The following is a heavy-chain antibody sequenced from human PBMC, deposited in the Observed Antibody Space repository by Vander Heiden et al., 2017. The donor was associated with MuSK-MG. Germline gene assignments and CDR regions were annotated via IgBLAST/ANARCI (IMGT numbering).Heavy chain of an antibody. D-gene: IGHD5-12*01. CDR2: IKQDGSET. Sequence: EVQLVESGGDLVQPGGSLRLSCAASGFTLSSYWMSWVRQAPGKGLEWVANIKQDGSETFYVDSVKGRFTISRDNAKNSLYLQMDSLRAEDSALYYCARDGGNGYDFNHWGQGTLVTVSS. J-gene: IGHJ4*02. CDR1: GFTLSSYW. V-gene: IGHV3-7*03. CDR3: ARDGGNGYDFNH.